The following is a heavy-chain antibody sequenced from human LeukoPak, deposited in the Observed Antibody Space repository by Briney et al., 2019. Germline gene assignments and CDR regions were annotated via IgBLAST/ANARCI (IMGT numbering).Heavy chain of an antibody. CDR3: TRDSQGSGIYSVDY. V-gene: IGHV3-7*05. CDR2: IKRDGSKI. Sequence: GGSLRLSCAASGFTFRTCWMSWVRQAPGKGLEWVANIKRDGSKIYYVDSVKGRFTISRDNDKNSLYLQMNSLRAEDTAVYYCTRDSQGSGIYSVDYWGQGTLVTVSS. CDR1: GFTFRTCW. J-gene: IGHJ4*02. D-gene: IGHD3-10*01.